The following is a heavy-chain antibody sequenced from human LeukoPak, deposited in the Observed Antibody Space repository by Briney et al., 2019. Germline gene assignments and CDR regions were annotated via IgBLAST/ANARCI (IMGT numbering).Heavy chain of an antibody. CDR2: IYYSGST. CDR3: ASGKRPTYYDILTGYSRGFLFDY. CDR1: GGSISSSSYY. V-gene: IGHV4-39*07. D-gene: IGHD3-9*01. Sequence: PSETLSLTCTVSGGSISSSSYYWGWIRQPPGKGLEWIGSIYYSGSTYYNPSLKSRVTISVDTSKNQFSLKLSSVTAADTAVYYCASGKRPTYYDILTGYSRGFLFDYWGQGTLVTVSS. J-gene: IGHJ4*02.